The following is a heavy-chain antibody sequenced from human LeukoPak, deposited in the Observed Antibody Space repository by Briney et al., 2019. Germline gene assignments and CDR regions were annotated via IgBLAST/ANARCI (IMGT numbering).Heavy chain of an antibody. V-gene: IGHV3-20*04. Sequence: PGGSLRLSCAAFGFTFDDYGMSWVRQAPGKGLEWVSGINWNGGSTGYADSVKGRFTISRDNAKNSLYLQMNSLRAEDTALYYCARKVGATYLFDYWGQGTLVTVSS. CDR2: INWNGGST. J-gene: IGHJ4*02. CDR3: ARKVGATYLFDY. CDR1: GFTFDDYG. D-gene: IGHD1-26*01.